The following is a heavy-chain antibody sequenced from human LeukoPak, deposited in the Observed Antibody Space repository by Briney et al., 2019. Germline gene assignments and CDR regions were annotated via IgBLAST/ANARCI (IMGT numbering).Heavy chain of an antibody. CDR2: ISSSSSTI. Sequence: GGSLRLSCAASGFTFSTYSMNWVRQAPGKGLEWVSYISSSSSTIYYADSVKGRLTISRDNDKNSLYLQMNSLRAEDTAVYYCARALGYYYMDVWGEGTTVTVSS. CDR3: ARALGYYYMDV. CDR1: GFTFSTYS. V-gene: IGHV3-48*01. D-gene: IGHD3-16*01. J-gene: IGHJ6*03.